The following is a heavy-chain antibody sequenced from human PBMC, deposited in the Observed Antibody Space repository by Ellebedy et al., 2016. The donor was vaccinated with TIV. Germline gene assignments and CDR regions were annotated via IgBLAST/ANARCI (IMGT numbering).Heavy chain of an antibody. V-gene: IGHV1-18*01. Sequence: AASVKVSCKASGGSFSSYVISWVRQAPGQGLEWMGWISGLNGKTKYARTVQGRVTLTTDTAARTVYMELTSLRSDDTAVYYCARDNTVGGTNWFDPWGQGTLVIVSS. CDR2: ISGLNGKT. CDR3: ARDNTVGGTNWFDP. J-gene: IGHJ5*02. CDR1: GGSFSSYV. D-gene: IGHD6-19*01.